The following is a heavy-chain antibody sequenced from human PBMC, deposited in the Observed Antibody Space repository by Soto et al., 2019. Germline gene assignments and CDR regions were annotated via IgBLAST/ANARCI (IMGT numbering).Heavy chain of an antibody. J-gene: IGHJ6*02. CDR2: IYYSGST. CDR3: ARADGSYYYGMDV. Sequence: SETLSLTCTVSGGSISSYYWSWIRQPPGKGLEWIGYIYYSGSTNYNPSLKSRVTISVDTSKDQFSLKLSSVTAADTAVYYCARADGSYYYGMDVWGQGTTVTVSS. V-gene: IGHV4-59*01. D-gene: IGHD3-10*01. CDR1: GGSISSYY.